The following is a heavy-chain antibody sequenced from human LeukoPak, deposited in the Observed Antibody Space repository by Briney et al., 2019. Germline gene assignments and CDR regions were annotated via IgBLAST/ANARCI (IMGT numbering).Heavy chain of an antibody. V-gene: IGHV4-28*03. Sequence: ETLSLTCAFSSYSISSNNWWGWIRQPPGKGLEWIGRIYTSGSTNYNPSLKSRVTMSVDTSKNQFSLKLISVTAADTAVYYCARAYSSSWYYFDYWGQGTLVTVSS. J-gene: IGHJ4*02. CDR2: IYTSGST. CDR1: SYSISSNNW. CDR3: ARAYSSSWYYFDY. D-gene: IGHD6-13*01.